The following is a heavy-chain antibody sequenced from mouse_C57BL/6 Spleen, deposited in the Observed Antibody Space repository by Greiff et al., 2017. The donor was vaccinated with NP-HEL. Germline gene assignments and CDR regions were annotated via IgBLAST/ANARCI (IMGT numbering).Heavy chain of an antibody. J-gene: IGHJ3*01. D-gene: IGHD2-4*01. CDR3: TYYDYAWLFAY. CDR1: GFNIKDYY. CDR2: IDPEDGDT. V-gene: IGHV14-1*01. Sequence: EVQLQQSGAELVRPGASVKLSCTASGFNIKDYYMHWVKQRPEQGLEWIGRIDPEDGDTEYAPKFQGKATMTADTSSNTAYLQLSSLTSEDTAVYYCTYYDYAWLFAYWGQGTLVTVSA.